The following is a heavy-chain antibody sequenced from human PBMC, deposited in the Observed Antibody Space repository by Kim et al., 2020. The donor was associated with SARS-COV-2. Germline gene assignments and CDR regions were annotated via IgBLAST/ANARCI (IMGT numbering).Heavy chain of an antibody. CDR3: ARDHRNSSGYYSFDY. J-gene: IGHJ4*02. D-gene: IGHD3-22*01. CDR1: GYTFNTYA. CDR2: INGGNGYT. Sequence: ASVKVSCKTSGYTFNTYALHWVRQAPGQRLDWMGWINGGNGYTEYSQNFQGRVTFTKDTSAKTAYLELSSLTSEDTAVYYCARDHRNSSGYYSFDYWGQGTLFTVSS. V-gene: IGHV1-3*01.